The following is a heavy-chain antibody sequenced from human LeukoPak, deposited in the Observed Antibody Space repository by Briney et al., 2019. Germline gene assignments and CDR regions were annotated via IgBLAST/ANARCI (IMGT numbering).Heavy chain of an antibody. CDR2: INSDGSST. CDR1: GFTFSSYS. CDR3: ARDPGMVATSAAGNYYYYYMDV. J-gene: IGHJ6*03. D-gene: IGHD5-12*01. V-gene: IGHV3-74*01. Sequence: GGSLRLSCAASGFTFSSYSMNWVRQAPGKGLVWVSRINSDGSSTSYADSVKGRFTISRDNAKNTLYLQMNSLGAEDTAVYYCARDPGMVATSAAGNYYYYYMDVWGKGTTVTISS.